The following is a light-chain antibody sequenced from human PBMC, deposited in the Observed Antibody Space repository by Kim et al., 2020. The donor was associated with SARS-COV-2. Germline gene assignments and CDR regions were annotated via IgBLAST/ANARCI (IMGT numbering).Light chain of an antibody. CDR3: QAWDSSTVV. CDR2: QDS. V-gene: IGLV3-1*01. CDR1: KLGDKY. Sequence: SVSPGQTASITCSGEKLGDKYACWYQQKPGQPPVLVIYQDSKRPSGIPERFSGSNSENTATLTISGTQAMDEADYYCQAWDSSTVVFGGGTQLTVL. J-gene: IGLJ2*01.